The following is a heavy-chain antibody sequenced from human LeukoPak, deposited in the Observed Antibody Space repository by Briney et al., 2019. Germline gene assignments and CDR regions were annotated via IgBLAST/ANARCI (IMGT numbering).Heavy chain of an antibody. V-gene: IGHV3-64*01. CDR3: ARESATSAWLFDS. Sequence: RGSLRLSCAASGFTFSRYAMHWVRQAPGKGLECVSAISSNGGSTYYANSVKGRFTISRDNSKNTLYLQMGSLRAEDMAVYYCARESATSAWLFDSWGQGTLVTVLS. J-gene: IGHJ4*02. D-gene: IGHD6-19*01. CDR1: GFTFSRYA. CDR2: ISSNGGST.